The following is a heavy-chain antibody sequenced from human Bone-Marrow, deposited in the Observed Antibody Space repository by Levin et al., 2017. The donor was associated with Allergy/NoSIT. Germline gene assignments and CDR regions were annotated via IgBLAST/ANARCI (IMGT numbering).Heavy chain of an antibody. D-gene: IGHD6-25*01. CDR3: ASLSGWYNH. V-gene: IGHV1-2*02. Sequence: ASVKVSCKASGYTFIDYYIHWVRQAPGQGLEWMGWINPNSGGTEYAQKFQDRVTLARDTSISTVYLYMSSLRPDDTAMYYCASLSGWYNHWGQGSLVTVSS. J-gene: IGHJ5*02. CDR2: INPNSGGT. CDR1: GYTFIDYY.